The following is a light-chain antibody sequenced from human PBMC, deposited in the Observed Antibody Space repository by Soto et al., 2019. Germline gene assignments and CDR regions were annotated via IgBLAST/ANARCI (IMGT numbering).Light chain of an antibody. CDR2: EGT. CDR3: CSYAGNTTWV. CDR1: SSDVGSYNL. Sequence: QSALTQPASVSGYPGQSITISCTGTSSDVGSYNLVSWYQHHPGKAPKLLIYEGTKRPSGVSNRFSGSKSGNTASLTISGLQTEDEADYYCCSYAGNTTWVCGGGTQLNVL. V-gene: IGLV2-23*01. J-gene: IGLJ3*02.